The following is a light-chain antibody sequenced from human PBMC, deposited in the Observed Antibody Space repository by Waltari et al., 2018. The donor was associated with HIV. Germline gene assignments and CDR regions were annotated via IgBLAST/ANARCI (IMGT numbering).Light chain of an antibody. V-gene: IGLV2-8*01. J-gene: IGLJ2*01. CDR1: SSDVGRYDY. CDR2: EVN. Sequence: QSALTHPPSASGSLGQSVTLSCTGSSSDVGRYDYVSWYQQHPGKAPKLLIFEVNKRPSGVPDRFSGSKSGNTASLTVSGLQAEDEAEYSCSSYAGINPVIFGGGTTLTVL. CDR3: SSYAGINPVI.